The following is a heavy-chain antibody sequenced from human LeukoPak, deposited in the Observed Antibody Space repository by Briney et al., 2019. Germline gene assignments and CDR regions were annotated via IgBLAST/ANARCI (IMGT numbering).Heavy chain of an antibody. CDR1: GFTFSDHY. J-gene: IGHJ4*02. CDR3: ARDAIRGY. D-gene: IGHD3-9*01. Sequence: GGSLRLSCAASGFTFSDHYMDWVRQAPGXGLEWVGRSRNSANSYTTDYAASVEGRFTISRDDSTNSLYLQMNSLKTEDTAVYYCARDAIRGYWGQGTLVTVSS. CDR2: SRNSANSYTT. V-gene: IGHV3-72*01.